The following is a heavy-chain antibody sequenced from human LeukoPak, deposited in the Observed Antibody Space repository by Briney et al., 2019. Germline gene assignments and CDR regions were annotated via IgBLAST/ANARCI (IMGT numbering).Heavy chain of an antibody. CDR3: AREAPRGTSSNPYYFDS. D-gene: IGHD6-6*01. J-gene: IGHJ4*02. V-gene: IGHV3-48*01. Sequence: PGGSLRLSCAASGFTFSSYWMSWVRQAPGKGLEWVSYISFSSSTIYYADSVKGRFTISRDNGKNLLYLQMNSLRAEDTAVYYCAREAPRGTSSNPYYFDSWGQGTLVTVSS. CDR2: ISFSSSTI. CDR1: GFTFSSYW.